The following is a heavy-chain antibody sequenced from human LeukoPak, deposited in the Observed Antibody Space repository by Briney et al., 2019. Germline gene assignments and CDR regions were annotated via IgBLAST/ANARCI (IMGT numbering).Heavy chain of an antibody. CDR3: AKAFGTNGYYQLPIDF. CDR2: ISSLSGTV. Sequence: GGSLRLSCIASGFTFRSYSMNWVRQAPGEGLEWVAYISSLSGTVYYADSVQGRFTISRDNSRNTLYLQMNSLRAEDTARYHCAKAFGTNGYYQLPIDFWGQGTLVTVSS. D-gene: IGHD3-22*01. J-gene: IGHJ4*02. V-gene: IGHV3-48*01. CDR1: GFTFRSYS.